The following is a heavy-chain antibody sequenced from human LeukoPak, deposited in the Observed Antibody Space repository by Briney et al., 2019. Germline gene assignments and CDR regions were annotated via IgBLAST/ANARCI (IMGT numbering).Heavy chain of an antibody. D-gene: IGHD2-2*01. J-gene: IGHJ4*02. CDR1: GFTFSSYG. CDR3: ARGPCSSTSCPSKTYYFDY. V-gene: IGHV3-33*01. Sequence: GGSLRLSCAASGFTFSSYGMHWVRQAPGKGLEWVAVIWYDGSNKYYADSVKGRFSISRDNSKNTLYLQMNSLRAEDTAVYYCARGPCSSTSCPSKTYYFDYWGQGTLVTVSS. CDR2: IWYDGSNK.